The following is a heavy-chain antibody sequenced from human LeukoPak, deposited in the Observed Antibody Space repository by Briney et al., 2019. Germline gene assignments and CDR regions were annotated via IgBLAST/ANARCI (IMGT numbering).Heavy chain of an antibody. CDR3: AKDGNKARSRNFDY. CDR2: ISYDGTKI. Sequence: PGGSLRLSCAASGFTFSTYVMLWVRQAPGKGLEWVAVISYDGTKIYNVDSVKGRFTISRDNSKNTLYLQMNSLRADDTAVYYCAKDGNKARSRNFDYWGQGTLVTVSS. CDR1: GFTFSTYV. D-gene: IGHD2-2*01. J-gene: IGHJ4*02. V-gene: IGHV3-30*18.